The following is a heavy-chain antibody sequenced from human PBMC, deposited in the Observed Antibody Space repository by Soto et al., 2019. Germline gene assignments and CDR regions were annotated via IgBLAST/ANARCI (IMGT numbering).Heavy chain of an antibody. Sequence: SETLSLTCAVSGDSISGYYWRWIRKSAGKGLEWIGRIYATGTTDYNPSLKSRVMMSVDTSKKQFSLRLRSVTAADTAVYYCVRDGTKTLRDWFDPWGQGISVTVSS. CDR1: GDSISGYY. V-gene: IGHV4-4*07. CDR2: IYATGTT. J-gene: IGHJ5*02. CDR3: VRDGTKTLRDWFDP. D-gene: IGHD1-1*01.